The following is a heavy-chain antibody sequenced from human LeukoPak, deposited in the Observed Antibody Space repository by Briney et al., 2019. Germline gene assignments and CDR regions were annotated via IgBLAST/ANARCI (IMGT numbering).Heavy chain of an antibody. CDR2: IYSSGST. J-gene: IGHJ5*02. CDR3: ARGWGGVVLVPPALRGFDP. CDR1: GGSINSYY. Sequence: ASETLSLTCTVSGGSINSYYWSWIRQPAGKGLEWIGRIYSSGSTNYNPSLKSRVTMSVDTSKNQFSLKLSSVTAADTAVYYCARGWGGVVLVPPALRGFDPWGQGTLVTVSS. D-gene: IGHD2-2*01. V-gene: IGHV4-4*07.